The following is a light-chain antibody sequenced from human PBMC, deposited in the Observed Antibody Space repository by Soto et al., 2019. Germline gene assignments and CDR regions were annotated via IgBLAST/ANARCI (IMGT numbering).Light chain of an antibody. CDR3: QQYDTYSWT. Sequence: DIQMTQSPSTLSASVGDRVTITCRASQSVNKWLAWYQQKSGKAPNLLIYDASDLESGVPSRFSGSGSGTEFTLTITSLQPDDCAAYYCQQYDTYSWTFGQGTRVEIK. CDR1: QSVNKW. CDR2: DAS. V-gene: IGKV1-5*01. J-gene: IGKJ1*01.